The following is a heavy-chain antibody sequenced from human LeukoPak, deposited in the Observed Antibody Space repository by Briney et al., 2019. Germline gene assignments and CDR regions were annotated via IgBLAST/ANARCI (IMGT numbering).Heavy chain of an antibody. CDR1: GGYVNRGTFF. J-gene: IGHJ4*02. CDR2: ISNSGST. Sequence: SETLSLTCAVSGGYVNRGTFFWTWIRKPPGKGLEWIGYISNSGSTNYHPSLKSRVTTSSDTSKTQFTLKLTSVTAADTAVYYCARSPSGYRFDSWGQGTLVTVSS. V-gene: IGHV4-61*01. CDR3: ARSPSGYRFDS. D-gene: IGHD3-22*01.